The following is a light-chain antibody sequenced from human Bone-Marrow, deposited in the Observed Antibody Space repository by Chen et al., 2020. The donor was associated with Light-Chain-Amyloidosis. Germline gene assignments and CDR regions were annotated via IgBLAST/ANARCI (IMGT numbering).Light chain of an antibody. CDR3: AAWDDTLNGYV. Sequence: QPPSASGTPGQRVIISCSGASSNIGSNPVNWYQQLPETGPHLLVRSNNQRPSGVPGRFSGSKSGTSASLAISGLQSEDEADYYCAAWDDTLNGYVFGTGTKVTVL. CDR2: SNN. J-gene: IGLJ1*01. CDR1: SSNIGSNP. V-gene: IGLV1-44*01.